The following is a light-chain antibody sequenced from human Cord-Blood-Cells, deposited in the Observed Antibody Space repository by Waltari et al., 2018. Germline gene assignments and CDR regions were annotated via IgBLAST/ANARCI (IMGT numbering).Light chain of an antibody. CDR1: SSNIGSNY. J-gene: IGLJ3*02. CDR2: RNN. CDR3: AAWDDSLSGRV. Sequence: QSVLTQPPSASGTPGQRVTISCSGSSSNIGSNYVYWYQQLPGTAPKLLLYRNNQRPSWVPDRFSGSKSGTSASLAISGLRSEDEADYYCAAWDDSLSGRVFGGGTKLTVL. V-gene: IGLV1-47*01.